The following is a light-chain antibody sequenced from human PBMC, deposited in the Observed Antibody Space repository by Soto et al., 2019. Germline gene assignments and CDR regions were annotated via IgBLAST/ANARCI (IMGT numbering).Light chain of an antibody. V-gene: IGKV3-20*01. CDR3: QQYGSSPPIT. CDR2: GAS. J-gene: IGKJ5*01. Sequence: EILLTQSPFTLSLYLGDRSTLSCRASQSVSSNLAWYQQKPGQAPRPLIYGASSRATGIPDRFSGSGSGTDFTLTISRLEPEDFAVYYCQQYGSSPPITFGQGTRLEIK. CDR1: QSVSSN.